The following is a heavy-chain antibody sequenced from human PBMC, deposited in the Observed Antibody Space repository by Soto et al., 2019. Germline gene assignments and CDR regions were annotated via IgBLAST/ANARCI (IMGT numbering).Heavy chain of an antibody. CDR2: IIPIFGTV. CDR3: AKGAVAGTPTSYYYCGMDV. CDR1: GGTFRTYA. Sequence: QVQLLQSGAAVKKPGSSVRVSCEASGGTFRTYAISWGRQAPGQGLEWMGEIIPIFGTVNYAQKFQGRVTITADESTTTVYMDLRSLRSEDTAVYYCAKGAVAGTPTSYYYCGMDVWGQGTTVTVSS. V-gene: IGHV1-69*12. D-gene: IGHD6-19*01. J-gene: IGHJ6*02.